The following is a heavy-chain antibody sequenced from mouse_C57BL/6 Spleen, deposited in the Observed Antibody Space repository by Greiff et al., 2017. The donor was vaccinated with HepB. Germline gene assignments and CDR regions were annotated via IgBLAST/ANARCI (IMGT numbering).Heavy chain of an antibody. V-gene: IGHV14-1*01. Sequence: EVQLQQSGAKLVRPGASVKLSCTASGFNIKDYYMHWVKQRPEQGLEWIGRIDPEDGDTEYAPKFQGKATMTADTSSNTAYLQLSSLTSEDAAVYYCTLGNWWFAYGGQGTLVTVSA. CDR2: IDPEDGDT. D-gene: IGHD3-3*01. CDR3: TLGNWWFAY. J-gene: IGHJ3*01. CDR1: GFNIKDYY.